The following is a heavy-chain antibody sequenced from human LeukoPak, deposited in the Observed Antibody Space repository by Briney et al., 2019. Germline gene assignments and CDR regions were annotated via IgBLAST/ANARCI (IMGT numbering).Heavy chain of an antibody. CDR1: GFTFSNAW. Sequence: PGGSPRLSCAASGFTFSNAWMSWVRQAPGKGLEWVGRIKSKTDGGTTDYAAPVKGRFTISRDDSKNTLYLQMNSLKTEDTAVYYCTTDGIVGATGHDYWGQGTLVTVSS. CDR2: IKSKTDGGTT. D-gene: IGHD1-26*01. J-gene: IGHJ4*02. V-gene: IGHV3-15*01. CDR3: TTDGIVGATGHDY.